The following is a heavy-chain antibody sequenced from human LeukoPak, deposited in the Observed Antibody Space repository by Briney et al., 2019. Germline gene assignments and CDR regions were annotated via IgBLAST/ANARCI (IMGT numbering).Heavy chain of an antibody. CDR2: IYYSGST. CDR1: GGSISSSSYY. J-gene: IGHJ4*02. Sequence: SETPSLTCTVSGGSISSSSYYWGWIRQPPGKGLEWIGSIYYSGSTYYNPSLKSRVTISADTSKNQFSLKLSSVTAADTAVYYCARHVWGSYRYFDYWGQGTLVTVSS. CDR3: ARHVWGSYRYFDY. D-gene: IGHD3-16*02. V-gene: IGHV4-39*01.